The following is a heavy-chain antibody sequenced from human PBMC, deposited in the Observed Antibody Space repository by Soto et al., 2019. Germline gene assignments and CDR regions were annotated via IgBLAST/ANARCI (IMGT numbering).Heavy chain of an antibody. CDR3: ARDQKVHDSRGHKIRAMDV. Sequence: PGGSLRLSCAASGFPFSRYEMNWVRQAPGKGLEWISYISESGTSMYYADAVKGRFAISRDNAQNSLYLQMNSLRIEGTAVYYCARDQKVHDSRGHKIRAMDVWGQGTTVTVSS. V-gene: IGHV3-48*03. CDR1: GFPFSRYE. J-gene: IGHJ6*02. CDR2: ISESGTSM. D-gene: IGHD6-19*01.